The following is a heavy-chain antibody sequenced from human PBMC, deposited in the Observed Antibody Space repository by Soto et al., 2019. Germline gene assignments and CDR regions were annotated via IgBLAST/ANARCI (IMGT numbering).Heavy chain of an antibody. CDR2: ISKSGNNV. D-gene: IGHD2-8*02. CDR1: GITFGDYV. V-gene: IGHV3-23*01. CDR3: GRRLCKFGYCYHAMAV. Sequence: GGSLRLSCAASGITFGDYVMNRVRQAPGKGLEWVSGISKSGNNVYYTDSVKGRFTVSRDNSKSTLSLQINNLRVEDTAIYYCGRRLCKFGYCYHAMAVWGQGTTVTVSS. J-gene: IGHJ6*02.